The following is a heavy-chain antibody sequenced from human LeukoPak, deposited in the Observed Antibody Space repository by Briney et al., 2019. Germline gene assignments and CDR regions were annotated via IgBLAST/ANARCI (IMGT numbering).Heavy chain of an antibody. V-gene: IGHV1-2*02. J-gene: IGHJ4*02. D-gene: IGHD4-11*01. CDR3: ARDRDYSNTERGFDY. CDR1: GYTFTDYY. Sequence: ASVKVSCKTSGYTFTDYYIHWVRQAPGQGLEWMGWINPNSGESNSAQKFQGRVTVTGDTSISTAYMELRRVTSDDTAVYYCARDRDYSNTERGFDYWGQGTLVTVSS. CDR2: INPNSGES.